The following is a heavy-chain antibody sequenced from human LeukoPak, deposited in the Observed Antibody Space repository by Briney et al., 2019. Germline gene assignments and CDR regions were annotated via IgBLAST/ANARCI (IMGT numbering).Heavy chain of an antibody. V-gene: IGHV4-59*08. CDR1: GGSMSTYY. J-gene: IGHJ4*02. CDR2: IYYSGCT. CDR3: ARQVNRPMANFDY. D-gene: IGHD1-14*01. Sequence: PSETLSLTCTVSGGSMSTYYWSWIRQPPGKGLEWIGYIYYSGCTNYNPSLKSRVTISVDTSKNQFSLKLSSVTAADTAVYYCARQVNRPMANFDYWGQGTLVTVSS.